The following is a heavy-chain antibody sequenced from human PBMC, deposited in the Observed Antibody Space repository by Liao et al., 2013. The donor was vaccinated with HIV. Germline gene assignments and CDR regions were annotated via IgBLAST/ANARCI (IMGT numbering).Heavy chain of an antibody. V-gene: IGHV4-61*02. CDR1: GASISSGSYY. J-gene: IGHJ2*01. D-gene: IGHD3-16*01. CDR2: IYTSGST. Sequence: QVQLQQWGAGLLKPSQTLSLTCTVSGASISSGSYYWSWIRQPAGKGLEWIGRIYTSGSTNYNPSLKSRVTISVDTSKNQFSLKLSSVTAADTAVYYCAREKLGLPHHWYFDLWGRGTLVTVSS. CDR3: AREKLGLPHHWYFDL.